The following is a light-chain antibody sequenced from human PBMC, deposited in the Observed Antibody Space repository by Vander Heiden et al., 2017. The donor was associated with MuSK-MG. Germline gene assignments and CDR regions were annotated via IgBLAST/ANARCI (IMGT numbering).Light chain of an antibody. CDR2: GAS. Sequence: AIQLTQSPSSLSASVGDRVTITCRASQGISSALAWYQQKPGKAPKLLMFGASSLEGGVPSRFSGSGSGTDFTLTISSLQPEDFATYYCQQVHNSPFTFGGGTKVEIK. CDR3: QQVHNSPFT. V-gene: IGKV1D-13*01. J-gene: IGKJ4*01. CDR1: QGISSA.